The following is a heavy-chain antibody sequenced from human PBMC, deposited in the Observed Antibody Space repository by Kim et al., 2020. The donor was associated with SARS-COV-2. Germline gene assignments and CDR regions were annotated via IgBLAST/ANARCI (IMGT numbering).Heavy chain of an antibody. CDR1: SDSMSPYF. CDR3: ARDRQAFDY. J-gene: IGHJ4*02. CDR2: IYYAGTT. Sequence: SETLSLTCSVSSDSMSPYFWSWIRQPPGKGLEWIGSIYYAGTTNYNPSLKSRVPIAVDTSKKQFSLKLNSVTTADTAVYYCARDRQAFDYWGRGTLVTVSS. V-gene: IGHV4-59*01.